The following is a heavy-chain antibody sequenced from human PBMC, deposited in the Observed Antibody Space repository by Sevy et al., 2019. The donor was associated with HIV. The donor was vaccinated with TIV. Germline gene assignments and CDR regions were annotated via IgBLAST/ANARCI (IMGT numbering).Heavy chain of an antibody. D-gene: IGHD2-2*01. CDR2: ISGSGGTT. CDR1: GFIFSNYA. CDR3: AKLQSGDCSRTSCRDYYFDS. Sequence: WGSLRLSCATSGFIFSNYAMSWVRQAPGKGLEWVSDISGSGGTTYYADAVRGRFTISRDNSKNTLYLQMDSLRAEDTAVYYCAKLQSGDCSRTSCRDYYFDSWGQGTLVTVSS. J-gene: IGHJ4*02. V-gene: IGHV3-23*01.